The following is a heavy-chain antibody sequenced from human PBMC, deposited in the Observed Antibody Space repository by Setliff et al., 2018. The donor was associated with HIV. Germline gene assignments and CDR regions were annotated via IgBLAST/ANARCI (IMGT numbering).Heavy chain of an antibody. D-gene: IGHD4-4*01. J-gene: IGHJ6*03. Sequence: SEPLSLTCAVYGGSFSVYYWSWIRQHPGKGLEWIGYIYYSGSTYYNPSLKSRVTMSVDTSKNQFSLKLSSVTAADTAVYYCASMYSNYGRHYYYYMDVWGKGATVTVSS. CDR1: GGSFSVYY. CDR2: IYYSGST. V-gene: IGHV4-31*11. CDR3: ASMYSNYGRHYYYYMDV.